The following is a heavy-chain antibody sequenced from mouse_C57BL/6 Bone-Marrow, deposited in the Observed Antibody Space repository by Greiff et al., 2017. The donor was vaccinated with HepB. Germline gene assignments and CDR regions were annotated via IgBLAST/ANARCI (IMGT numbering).Heavy chain of an antibody. J-gene: IGHJ2*01. CDR3: ARGARATGFDS. Sequence: VQLQQSGAELVRPGSSVKISCKASGYAFSNYWMNWVKQRPGQGLEWIGQIYPGDGDSNHNGKFKGKATLTADKSSSAAYMQLSSRTSEDSAVYFCARGARATGFDSWGQGTTLTVSS. D-gene: IGHD3-1*01. CDR2: IYPGDGDS. V-gene: IGHV1-80*01. CDR1: GYAFSNYW.